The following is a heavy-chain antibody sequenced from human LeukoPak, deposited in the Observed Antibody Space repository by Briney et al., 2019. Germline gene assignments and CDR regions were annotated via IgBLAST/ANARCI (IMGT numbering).Heavy chain of an antibody. CDR1: GFTFSSYG. Sequence: PGGSLRLSCAASGFTFSSYGMHWVRQAPGKGLEWVAVISYDGSNKYYADSVKGRFTISIDNSKNTLYLQMNSLRAEDTAVYYCAKSLAAAGTFGSFDPWGQGTLVTVSS. CDR2: ISYDGSNK. D-gene: IGHD6-13*01. CDR3: AKSLAAAGTFGSFDP. J-gene: IGHJ5*02. V-gene: IGHV3-30*18.